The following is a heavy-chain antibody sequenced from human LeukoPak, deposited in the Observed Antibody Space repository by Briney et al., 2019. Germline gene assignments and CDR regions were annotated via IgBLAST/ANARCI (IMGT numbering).Heavy chain of an antibody. Sequence: SETLSLTCAVSGYSISSGYYWGWIRQPPGKGLEWIGSIYHSGSTYYNPSLKSRVTISVDTSKNQFSLKLSSVTAADTAVYYCAREAVIVGANHWGQGTLVTVSS. CDR1: GYSISSGYY. D-gene: IGHD1-26*01. V-gene: IGHV4-38-2*02. CDR2: IYHSGST. CDR3: AREAVIVGANH. J-gene: IGHJ5*02.